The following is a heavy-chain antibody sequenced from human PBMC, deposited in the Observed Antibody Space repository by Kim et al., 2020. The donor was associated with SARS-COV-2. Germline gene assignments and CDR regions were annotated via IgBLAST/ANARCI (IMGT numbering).Heavy chain of an antibody. D-gene: IGHD3-10*01. CDR2: IIPIFGTA. V-gene: IGHV1-69*13. CDR3: ARADTMVRGYYGMDV. Sequence: SVKVSCKASGGTFSSYAISLVRQAPGQGLEWMGGIIPIFGTANYAQKFQGRVTITADESTSTAYMELSSLRSEDTAVYYCARADTMVRGYYGMDVWGQGTTVTVSS. J-gene: IGHJ6*02. CDR1: GGTFSSYA.